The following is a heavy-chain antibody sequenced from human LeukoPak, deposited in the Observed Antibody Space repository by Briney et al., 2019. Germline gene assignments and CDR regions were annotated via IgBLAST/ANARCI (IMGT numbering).Heavy chain of an antibody. CDR3: ARGPGGYYYMDV. V-gene: IGHV1-18*01. CDR1: GYTFTSYG. J-gene: IGHJ6*03. CDR2: ISAYNGNT. Sequence: ASVKVSCKASGYTFTSYGISWVRQAPGQGLEWMGWISAYNGNTNYAQKFQGRVTMTRDTSISTAYMELSRLTSEDTAVYYCARGPGGYYYMDVWAKGTTVTISS.